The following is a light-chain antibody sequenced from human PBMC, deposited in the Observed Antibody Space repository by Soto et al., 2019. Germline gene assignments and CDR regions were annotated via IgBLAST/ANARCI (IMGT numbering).Light chain of an antibody. Sequence: DIQMTQSPSSVSASVGDRVTITCRASQGIGSELVWYQQKPGKAPNLLIYDASTLQSGVPSRFSCSGSGTDFTLTISSLQPEDFVTYYCQQANTFPLTFGQGTRLDIE. J-gene: IGKJ5*01. CDR2: DAS. V-gene: IGKV1-12*01. CDR1: QGIGSE. CDR3: QQANTFPLT.